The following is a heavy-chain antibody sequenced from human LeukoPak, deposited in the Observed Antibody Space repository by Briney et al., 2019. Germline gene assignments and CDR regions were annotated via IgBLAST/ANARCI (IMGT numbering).Heavy chain of an antibody. Sequence: GGSRRLSCAASGFTFSSYAMHWVRQAPGKGLEWVAVISYDGSNKYYADSVKGRFTISRDNSKNTLYLQMNSLRAEDTAVYYCVRGCSSTSCYVFPGVIAVAGALDYWGQGTLVTVSS. CDR1: GFTFSSYA. J-gene: IGHJ4*02. CDR2: ISYDGSNK. CDR3: VRGCSSTSCYVFPGVIAVAGALDY. D-gene: IGHD2-2*01. V-gene: IGHV3-30*04.